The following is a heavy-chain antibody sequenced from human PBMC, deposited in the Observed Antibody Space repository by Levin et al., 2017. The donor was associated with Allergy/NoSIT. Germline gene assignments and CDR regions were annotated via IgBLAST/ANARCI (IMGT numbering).Heavy chain of an antibody. J-gene: IGHJ6*02. CDR3: ARGIVVVPAAKDGMDV. Sequence: LSLTCAASGFPFSSYWMHWVRQAPGKGLVWVSRINSDGSSTSYADSVKGRFTISRDNAKNTLYLQMNSLRAEDTAVYYCARGIVVVPAAKDGMDVWGQGTTVTVSS. D-gene: IGHD2-2*01. CDR2: INSDGSST. V-gene: IGHV3-74*01. CDR1: GFPFSSYW.